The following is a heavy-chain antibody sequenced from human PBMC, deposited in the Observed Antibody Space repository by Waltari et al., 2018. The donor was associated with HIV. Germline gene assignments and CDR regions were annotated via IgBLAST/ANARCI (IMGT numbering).Heavy chain of an antibody. D-gene: IGHD4-17*01. J-gene: IGHJ3*02. V-gene: IGHV3-53*02. Sequence: EVQLVETGGGLIQPGGSLRLSCAASGFTVSSNYMSWVRQAPGKGLEWVSVIYSGGSTYYADSVKGRFTISRDNSKNTLYLQMNSLRAEDTAVYYCARDHGDYARAFDIWGQGTMVTVSS. CDR2: IYSGGST. CDR1: GFTVSSNY. CDR3: ARDHGDYARAFDI.